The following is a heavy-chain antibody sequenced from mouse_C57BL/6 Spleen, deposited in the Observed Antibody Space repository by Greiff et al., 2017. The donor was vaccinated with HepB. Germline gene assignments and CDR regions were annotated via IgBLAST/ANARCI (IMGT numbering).Heavy chain of an antibody. CDR2: IYPGSGST. D-gene: IGHD2-4*01. CDR3: ARSGDYEGLYYFDY. V-gene: IGHV1-55*01. CDR1: GYTFTSYW. Sequence: QVQLQQPGAELVKPGASVKMSCKASGYTFTSYWITWVKQRPGQGLEWIGDIYPGSGSTNYNEKFKSKATLTVDTSSSTAYMQLSSLTSEDSAVYYCARSGDYEGLYYFDYWGQGTTLTVSS. J-gene: IGHJ2*01.